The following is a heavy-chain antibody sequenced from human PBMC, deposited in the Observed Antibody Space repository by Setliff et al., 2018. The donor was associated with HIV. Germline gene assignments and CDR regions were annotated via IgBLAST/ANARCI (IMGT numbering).Heavy chain of an antibody. D-gene: IGHD3-22*01. J-gene: IGHJ5*02. CDR2: IYTSGST. CDR1: DASISVGTYY. V-gene: IGHV4-61*01. Sequence: PSETLSLTCSVSDASISVGTYYWSWIRQPPGKGLEWIGYIYTSGSTNYNPSLKSRVTISVDMSKNQFSLKLSSVTAADTAVYYCARGNNGYYYDSSGYYHWGQGTLVTVSS. CDR3: ARGNNGYYYDSSGYYH.